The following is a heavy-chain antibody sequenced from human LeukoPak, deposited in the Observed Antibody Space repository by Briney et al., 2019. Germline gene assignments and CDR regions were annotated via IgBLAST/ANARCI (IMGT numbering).Heavy chain of an antibody. Sequence: ASVKVSCNASGYTFTGYYMHWVRQAPGQGLEWMGWINPNSGGTNYAQKFQGRVTMTRDTSISTAYMELSRLRSDDTAVYYCARDWISYGSGDDFDYWGQGTLVTVSS. V-gene: IGHV1-2*02. CDR2: INPNSGGT. J-gene: IGHJ4*02. CDR1: GYTFTGYY. CDR3: ARDWISYGSGDDFDY. D-gene: IGHD3-10*01.